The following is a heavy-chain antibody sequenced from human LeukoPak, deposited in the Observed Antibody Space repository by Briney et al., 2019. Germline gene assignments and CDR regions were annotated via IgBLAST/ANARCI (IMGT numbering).Heavy chain of an antibody. D-gene: IGHD3-10*01. CDR3: AKGRGAFDI. CDR2: ISNDGSNK. Sequence: PGGSLRLSCVASGFTFSSYGMHWVRQAPGKGLEWVAVISNDGSNKYYADSVKDRFTISRDNSKNTLYLRMNSLRAEDTAVYYCAKGRGAFDIWGQGTMVTVSS. CDR1: GFTFSSYG. V-gene: IGHV3-30*18. J-gene: IGHJ3*02.